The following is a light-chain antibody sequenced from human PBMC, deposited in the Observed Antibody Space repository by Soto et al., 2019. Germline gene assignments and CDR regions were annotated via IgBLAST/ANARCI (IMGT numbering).Light chain of an antibody. V-gene: IGKV3-20*01. CDR2: GAF. Sequence: EIGLTQSPGTLSLSPGESATLSCRASQSVSSAYVAWYQQRPGQAPRLLIYGAFNRTNDIPDRFSGRGSGTDFTLTIRGLEPEDFAVYYCQQYSASPAWTFGQGTKVDIK. CDR3: QQYSASPAWT. J-gene: IGKJ1*01. CDR1: QSVSSAY.